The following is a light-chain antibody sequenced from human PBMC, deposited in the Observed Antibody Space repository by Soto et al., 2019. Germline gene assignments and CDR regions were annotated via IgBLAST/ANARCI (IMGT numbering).Light chain of an antibody. J-gene: IGKJ4*01. CDR2: AAS. Sequence: DIQLTQSPSSLSASVGDRVTITCRASQSVTTYLNWYQQKPGKAPKLLISAASSLRDGVPSRFSGSGSGTVFTLTINSLHPEDFATYYCQQSLSDPPLSFGGGTRVEVK. CDR1: QSVTTY. V-gene: IGKV1-39*01. CDR3: QQSLSDPPLS.